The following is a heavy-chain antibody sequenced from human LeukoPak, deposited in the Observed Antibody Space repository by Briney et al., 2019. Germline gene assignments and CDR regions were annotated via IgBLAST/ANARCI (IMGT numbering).Heavy chain of an antibody. CDR3: ARHDIVGSSAWIDAFDF. CDR1: GYSISSGYY. Sequence: SETLPLTCSVSGYSISSGYYWGGIRQSPGKGLEWIGNIYRSGGTYYNPSLKSRVTISVDTSKNQFSLKLISVTAADTAVYYCARHDIVGSSAWIDAFDFWGQGTMVTVSS. D-gene: IGHD2-21*01. J-gene: IGHJ3*01. CDR2: IYRSGGT. V-gene: IGHV4-38-2*02.